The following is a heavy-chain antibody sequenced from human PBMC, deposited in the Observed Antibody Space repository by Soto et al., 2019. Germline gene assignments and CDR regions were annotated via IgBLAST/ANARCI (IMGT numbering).Heavy chain of an antibody. CDR3: AKDQTNRLYDY. D-gene: IGHD2-2*02. Sequence: QVQLVESGGGVVQPGRSLRLSCAASGLTFSSYGMHWVRQAPSKGLEWVAVISYDGSNKYYADSVKGRFTISRDNSKNTLYLQMNSLRAEDTAVYYCAKDQTNRLYDYWGQGTLVTVSS. CDR2: ISYDGSNK. J-gene: IGHJ4*02. V-gene: IGHV3-30*18. CDR1: GLTFSSYG.